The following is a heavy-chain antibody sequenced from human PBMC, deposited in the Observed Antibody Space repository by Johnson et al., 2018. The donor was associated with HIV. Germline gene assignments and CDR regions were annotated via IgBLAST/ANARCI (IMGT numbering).Heavy chain of an antibody. V-gene: IGHV3-20*04. J-gene: IGHJ3*02. CDR3: AKDHKVGAMIPDAFDI. D-gene: IGHD1-26*01. CDR1: GFTFDDYG. Sequence: VQLVESGGGVVRPGGSLRLSCVASGFTFDDYGMTWVRQAPGKGLEWVSGINWNGGRTGYADSVKGRFTISRDNAKNSLYLQMNSLRAEDTALYYCAKDHKVGAMIPDAFDIWGQGTMVTVSS. CDR2: INWNGGRT.